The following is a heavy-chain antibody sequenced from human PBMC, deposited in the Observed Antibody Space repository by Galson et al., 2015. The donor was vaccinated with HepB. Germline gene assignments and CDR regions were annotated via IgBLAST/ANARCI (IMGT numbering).Heavy chain of an antibody. CDR2: ISYDGSNK. J-gene: IGHJ4*02. V-gene: IGHV3-30*18. D-gene: IGHD4-11*01. CDR3: AKDPGATTVTHAEVFY. Sequence: SLRLSCAASGFTFSSYGMHWVRQAPGKGLEWVAVISYDGSNKYYADSVKGRFTISRDNSKNTLYLQMNSLRAEDTAVYYCAKDPGATTVTHAEVFYWGQGTLVTVSS. CDR1: GFTFSSYG.